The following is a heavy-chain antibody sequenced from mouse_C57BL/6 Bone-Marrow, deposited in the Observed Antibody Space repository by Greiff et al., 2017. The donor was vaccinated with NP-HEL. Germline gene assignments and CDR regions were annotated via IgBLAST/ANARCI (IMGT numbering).Heavy chain of an antibody. V-gene: IGHV1-5*01. D-gene: IGHD2-1*01. Sequence: EVQLQQSGTVLARPGASVKMSCKTSGYTFTSYWMHWVKQRPGQGLEWIGAIYPGNSDTSYNQKFKGKAKLTAVTSASTAYMELSSLTNEDSAVYYCTRVGNYALYWYFDVWGTGTTVTVSS. CDR3: TRVGNYALYWYFDV. J-gene: IGHJ1*03. CDR2: IYPGNSDT. CDR1: GYTFTSYW.